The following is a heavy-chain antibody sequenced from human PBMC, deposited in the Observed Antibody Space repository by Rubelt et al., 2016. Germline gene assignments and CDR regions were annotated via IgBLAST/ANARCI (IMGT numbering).Heavy chain of an antibody. D-gene: IGHD6-6*01. CDR1: GGSISGSSYY. CDR2: IFSSGST. J-gene: IGHJ5*02. CDR3: ARHAPPWAARPNWFDP. Sequence: QQQLQESGPGLVKPSETLSLTCIVSGGSISGSSYYWGWIRQPPGKGLEWIASIFSSGSTYYNPSLKRRATSSGATAKNQFSRKVSSGTAADTAVDYCARHAPPWAARPNWFDPWGQGTLVTVSS. V-gene: IGHV4-39*01.